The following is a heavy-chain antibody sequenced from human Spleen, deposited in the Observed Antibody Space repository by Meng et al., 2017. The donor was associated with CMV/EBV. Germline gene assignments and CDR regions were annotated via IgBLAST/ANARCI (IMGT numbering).Heavy chain of an antibody. CDR1: GFTFSSYW. CDR2: IRNRTRGGTT. D-gene: IGHD3-10*01. J-gene: IGHJ1*01. V-gene: IGHV3-49*04. CDR3: ARGSGSPEH. Sequence: GESLKISCAASGFTFSSYWMSWVRQAPGKRLEWIGFIRNRTRGGTTEYAASVKGRFSILRDDSKSIAYLQMDSVKIEDTGVYFCARGSGSPEHWGQGTLVTVSS.